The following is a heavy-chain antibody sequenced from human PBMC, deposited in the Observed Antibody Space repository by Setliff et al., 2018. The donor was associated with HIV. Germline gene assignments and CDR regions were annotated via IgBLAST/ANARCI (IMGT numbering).Heavy chain of an antibody. D-gene: IGHD2-21*02. CDR2: INPNSGDS. CDR3: TRGGSVVVVTPMSAFDI. Sequence: ASVKVSCKASGYTFTAYYIHWVRQAPGQGLEWMGRINPNSGDSKYAQRFQDWVTMTRDRSISTAFLEVKSDDTAVYYCTRGGSVVVVTPMSAFDIWGQGTTVTVSS. CDR1: GYTFTAYY. J-gene: IGHJ3*02. V-gene: IGHV1-2*04.